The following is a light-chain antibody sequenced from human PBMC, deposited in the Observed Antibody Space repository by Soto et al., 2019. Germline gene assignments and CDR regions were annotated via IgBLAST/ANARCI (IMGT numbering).Light chain of an antibody. V-gene: IGLV1-40*01. CDR2: GNN. J-gene: IGLJ3*02. Sequence: QSVLTQPPSVSGAPGQRVTISCTGTNSNIGADYGVQWYQQFPGTAPKLLIYGNNNRPSGVSDRFSGSKSATSASLAITGLQPGDEADYYCQSYDSNLVGLVFGARTKLTVL. CDR1: NSNIGADYG. CDR3: QSYDSNLVGLV.